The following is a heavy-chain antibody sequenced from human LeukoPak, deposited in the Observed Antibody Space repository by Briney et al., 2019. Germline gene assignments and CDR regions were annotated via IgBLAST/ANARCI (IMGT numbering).Heavy chain of an antibody. CDR2: ILYDGSNK. J-gene: IGHJ4*02. CDR1: GFTFSSYG. Sequence: PGRSLRLSCAASGFTFSSYGMHWVRQAPGKGLEWVAVILYDGSNKYYADSVKGRFTISRDNSKNTLYLQMNSLRAEDTAVYYCARGAAAGYYFDYWGQGTLVTVSS. D-gene: IGHD6-13*01. V-gene: IGHV3-30*03. CDR3: ARGAAAGYYFDY.